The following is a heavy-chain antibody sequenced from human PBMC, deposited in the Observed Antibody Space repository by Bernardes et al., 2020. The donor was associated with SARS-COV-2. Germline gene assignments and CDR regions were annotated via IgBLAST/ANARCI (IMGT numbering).Heavy chain of an antibody. CDR2: IYYSGST. CDR3: ARQGGWLDV. D-gene: IGHD2-15*01. V-gene: IGHV4-39*01. J-gene: IGHJ6*02. CDR1: GGSISSSSYY. Sequence: SETLSLTRTVSGGSISSSSYYWGWIRQPPGKGLEWIGSIYYSGSTYYNPSLKSRVTISVDTSKNQFSLKLSSVTAADTAVYYCARQGGWLDVWGQGTTVTVSS.